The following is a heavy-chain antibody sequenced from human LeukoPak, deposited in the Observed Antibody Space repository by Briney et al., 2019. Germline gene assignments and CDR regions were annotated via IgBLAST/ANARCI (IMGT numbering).Heavy chain of an antibody. J-gene: IGHJ6*02. D-gene: IGHD3-10*01. CDR3: ARVKRITMVRGVINGMDV. V-gene: IGHV4-34*01. CDR1: GGSFSGYY. Sequence: SETLSLTCAVYGGSFSGYYGSWIRQPPGKGLEWIGEINHSGSTNYNPSLKSRVTISVDTSKNQFSLKLSSVTAADTAVYYCARVKRITMVRGVINGMDVWGQGTTVTVSS. CDR2: INHSGST.